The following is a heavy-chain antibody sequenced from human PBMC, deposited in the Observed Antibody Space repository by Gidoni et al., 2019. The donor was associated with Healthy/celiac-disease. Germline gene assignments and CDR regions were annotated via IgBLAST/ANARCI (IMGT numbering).Heavy chain of an antibody. Sequence: EVQLVESGGGLVQPGRSLRLSCAASGFTFDDYAMHWVRQAPGKGLEWVSGISWNSGSIGYADSVKGRFTISRDNAKNSLYLQMNSLRAEDTALYYCAKDNYGSGSYPSFDYWGQGTLVTVSS. CDR2: ISWNSGSI. D-gene: IGHD3-10*01. CDR1: GFTFDDYA. J-gene: IGHJ4*02. V-gene: IGHV3-9*01. CDR3: AKDNYGSGSYPSFDY.